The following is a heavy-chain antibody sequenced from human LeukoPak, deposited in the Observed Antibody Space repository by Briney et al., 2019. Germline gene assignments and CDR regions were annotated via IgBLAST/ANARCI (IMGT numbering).Heavy chain of an antibody. Sequence: GESLNISYQGSGYSFTNYWIGLVRQMPGKGLERMGIIYPGGSDSRYRPCFQRQVPSSAHKSIRTAYLQWSSLKASDTAMYYCARHVPYCTGGSCYRGPFDYWGQGTLVTVSS. CDR2: IYPGGSDS. CDR1: GYSFTNYW. J-gene: IGHJ4*02. D-gene: IGHD2-15*01. CDR3: ARHVPYCTGGSCYRGPFDY. V-gene: IGHV5-51*01.